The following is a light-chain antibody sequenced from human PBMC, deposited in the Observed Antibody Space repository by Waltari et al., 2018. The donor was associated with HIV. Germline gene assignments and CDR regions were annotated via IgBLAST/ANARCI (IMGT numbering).Light chain of an antibody. J-gene: IGLJ2*01. CDR2: DVH. V-gene: IGLV2-14*03. CDR3: ASFTGDHTLL. CDR1: DSDFGLYNF. Sequence: SAVTQPASVSGLPGQSITLSCPGDDSDFGLYNFVSWYQPHPAPPPSLILSDVHRRAAGIFHRFSGSMSGHTASLNISGLRAEDESHYYCASFTGDHTLLFGGGTKVTVL.